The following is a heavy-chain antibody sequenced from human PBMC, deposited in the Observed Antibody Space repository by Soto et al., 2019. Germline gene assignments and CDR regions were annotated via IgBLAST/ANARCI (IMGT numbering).Heavy chain of an antibody. CDR2: ISSSSSTI. D-gene: IGHD6-19*01. Sequence: GGSLRLSCAASGFTFSSYSMNWVRQAPGKGLEWVSYISSSSSTIYYADSVKGRFTISRDNAKNSLYLQMNSLRAEETAVYYCARERYSSGWYYFDYWGQGTLVTVSS. J-gene: IGHJ4*02. V-gene: IGHV3-48*01. CDR1: GFTFSSYS. CDR3: ARERYSSGWYYFDY.